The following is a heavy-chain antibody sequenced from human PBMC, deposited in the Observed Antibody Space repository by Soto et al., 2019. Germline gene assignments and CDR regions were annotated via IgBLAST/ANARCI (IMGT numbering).Heavy chain of an antibody. V-gene: IGHV3-30*18. Sequence: QVQLVESGGGVVQPGRSLRLSCAASGFTFSSYGMHWVRQAPGKGLEWVAVISYDVSNTYYADSVKGRFTISRDNSKNTLYLQMNSRRGEDTAVYYCAEDGGSSWLVVRAAMRADFDYWGQGTLVTVSS. J-gene: IGHJ4*02. D-gene: IGHD2-2*01. CDR2: ISYDVSNT. CDR3: AEDGGSSWLVVRAAMRADFDY. CDR1: GFTFSSYG.